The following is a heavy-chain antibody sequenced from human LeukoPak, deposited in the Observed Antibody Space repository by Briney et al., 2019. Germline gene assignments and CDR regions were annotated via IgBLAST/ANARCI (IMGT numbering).Heavy chain of an antibody. J-gene: IGHJ4*02. CDR2: FYYSGST. Sequence: SETLSLTCTVYGSSISSYYWSWIRQPPGKGLEWIGYFYYSGSTYYNPSLKSRVTISVDTSKNQFSLDLSSVTAADTAVYYCARDLGDGYLANDYWGQGTLVTVSS. V-gene: IGHV4-59*06. D-gene: IGHD5-24*01. CDR1: GSSISSYY. CDR3: ARDLGDGYLANDY.